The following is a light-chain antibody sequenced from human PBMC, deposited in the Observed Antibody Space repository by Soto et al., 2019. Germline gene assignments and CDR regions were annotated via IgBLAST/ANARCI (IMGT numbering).Light chain of an antibody. Sequence: DIALTQSPGTLSLSPGDRAILSCRASQSVNSGSLAWYQQRPGQAPRLLIYGATIRATGIPDKFSGSGSGTDFPLTISRLEPEDFAVYYCQQYGSSVRTFGQGTKVESK. CDR1: QSVNSGS. V-gene: IGKV3-20*01. CDR2: GAT. J-gene: IGKJ1*01. CDR3: QQYGSSVRT.